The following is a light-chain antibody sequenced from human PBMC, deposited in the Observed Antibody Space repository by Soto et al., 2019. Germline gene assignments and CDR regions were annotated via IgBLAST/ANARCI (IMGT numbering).Light chain of an antibody. Sequence: DIQVTQSPSSLSAAFGDRVTITCRANQAMGVYLAWFQQQPGKVPKLLIYAASALQSGVPSRFSGSGSGTDFTLTISSLQPEDIATYYCQKYNSAPLTFGGGTKVEI. CDR3: QKYNSAPLT. CDR2: AAS. CDR1: QAMGVY. V-gene: IGKV1-27*01. J-gene: IGKJ4*01.